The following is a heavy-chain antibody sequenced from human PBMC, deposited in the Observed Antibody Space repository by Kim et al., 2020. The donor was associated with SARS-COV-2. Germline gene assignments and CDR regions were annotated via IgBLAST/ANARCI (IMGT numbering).Heavy chain of an antibody. CDR3: ARESIGAVAGTVPLDY. V-gene: IGHV1-18*04. CDR2: ISAYNGNT. CDR1: GYTFTSYG. J-gene: IGHJ4*02. D-gene: IGHD6-19*01. Sequence: ASVKVSCKASGYTFTSYGISWVRQAPGQGLEWMGWISAYNGNTNYAQKLQGRVTMTTDTSTSTAYMELRSLRSDDTAVYYCARESIGAVAGTVPLDYWGQGTLVTVSS.